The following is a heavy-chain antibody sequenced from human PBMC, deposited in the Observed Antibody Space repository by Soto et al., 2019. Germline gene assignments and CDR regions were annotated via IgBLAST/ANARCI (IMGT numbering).Heavy chain of an antibody. CDR1: GFNFDNYP. D-gene: IGHD4-17*01. V-gene: IGHV3-23*01. Sequence: EVQLLESGGGLVQPGVSLRLSCAASGFNFDNYPMGWVRQAPGKGLQWVSSIFETDDATVYTDSVQGRFFISRDNSKYTLYLQMTNLRVEDTAVYHCTRYGGPTQPHYLDHWGQGILVTVSS. CDR3: TRYGGPTQPHYLDH. J-gene: IGHJ4*02. CDR2: IFETDDAT.